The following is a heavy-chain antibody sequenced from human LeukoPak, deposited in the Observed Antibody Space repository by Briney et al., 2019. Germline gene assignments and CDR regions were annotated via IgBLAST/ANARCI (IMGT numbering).Heavy chain of an antibody. Sequence: GGSLRLSCAASGFTFKDYTVNWVRQSPGKGLQWVSYVSFGSSYISYADSLKGRFTISRDDAKSSVYLEMTSLRTDDTAVYYCARASTEYAVTDGFDTWGPGTLVTVSS. CDR1: GFTFKDYT. CDR3: ARASTEYAVTDGFDT. CDR2: VSFGSSYI. J-gene: IGHJ5*02. V-gene: IGHV3-21*06. D-gene: IGHD4-17*01.